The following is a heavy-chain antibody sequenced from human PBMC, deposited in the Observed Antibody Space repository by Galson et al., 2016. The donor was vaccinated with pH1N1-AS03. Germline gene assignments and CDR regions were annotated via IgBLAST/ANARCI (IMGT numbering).Heavy chain of an antibody. CDR2: MYYTGTN. D-gene: IGHD3-3*01. CDR3: ARHATTRSEFFVVPFYHYYYTYV. V-gene: IGHV4-30-2*03. Sequence: LRLSCAASGFSFSTYAMTWVRQAPGKGLEWIGSMYYTGTNFYNPSLKSRVSMSVDTSKNQFSLSLISVTAADTAVYYCARHATTRSEFFVVPFYHYYYTYVWGKGTTVTGSS. J-gene: IGHJ6*03. CDR1: GFSFSTYA.